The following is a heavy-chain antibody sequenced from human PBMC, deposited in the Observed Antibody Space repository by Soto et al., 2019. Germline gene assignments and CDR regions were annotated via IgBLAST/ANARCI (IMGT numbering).Heavy chain of an antibody. CDR1: GYTFTSFG. V-gene: IGHV1-3*01. J-gene: IGHJ1*01. D-gene: IGHD2-15*01. Sequence: ASVKVSCKASGYTFTSFGIHWVRQAPGQRPGWMGWINGANGNTKYSEKFQGRVSITGYTSASTAYMELSALRSEDTAIYYCARGYCSGAVCYPGFFQFWGQGSLVTVSS. CDR2: INGANGNT. CDR3: ARGYCSGAVCYPGFFQF.